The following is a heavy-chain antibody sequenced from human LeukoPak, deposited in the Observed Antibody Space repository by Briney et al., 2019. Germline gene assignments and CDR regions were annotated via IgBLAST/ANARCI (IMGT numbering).Heavy chain of an antibody. J-gene: IGHJ4*02. CDR2: IFHNGST. CDR3: ARLPLRYFDWLTGNGFDY. D-gene: IGHD3-9*01. V-gene: IGHV4-4*02. CDR1: GGSINTGNW. Sequence: PSGTLSLTCAVSGGSINTGNWWTWVRQSPDKGLEWIGEIFHNGSTNYNPSLKSRVTISVDTSKNQFSLKLSSVTAADTAVYYCARLPLRYFDWLTGNGFDYWGQGTLVTVSS.